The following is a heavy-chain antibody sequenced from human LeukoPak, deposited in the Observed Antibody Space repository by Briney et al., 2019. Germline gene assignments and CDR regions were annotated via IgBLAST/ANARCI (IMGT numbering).Heavy chain of an antibody. V-gene: IGHV1-46*01. CDR3: ARDAKDELVRRDYYFMDV. J-gene: IGHJ6*03. Sequence: GASVRLSCKASGYVFTKHYIHWVRQAPGQGLEWMRMIGPNGVATTFAQRFQDTVTMTTDTSTTTVYMELRSLRYDDTATYYCARDAKDELVRRDYYFMDVWGKGTTVTVSS. CDR2: IGPNGVAT. D-gene: IGHD6-13*01. CDR1: GYVFTKHY.